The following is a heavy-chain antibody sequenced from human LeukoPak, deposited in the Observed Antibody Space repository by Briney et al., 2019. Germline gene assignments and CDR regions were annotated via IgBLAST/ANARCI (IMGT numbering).Heavy chain of an antibody. Sequence: ASVKVSCKASGYTFTSYYMHWVRQAPGQGLEWMGIINPSGGSTSYAQMFQGRVTMTRDTSTSTVYMELSSLRSEDTAVYYCARSPLSIAARPPFDYWGQGTLVTVSS. V-gene: IGHV1-46*01. J-gene: IGHJ4*02. D-gene: IGHD6-6*01. CDR1: GYTFTSYY. CDR3: ARSPLSIAARPPFDY. CDR2: INPSGGST.